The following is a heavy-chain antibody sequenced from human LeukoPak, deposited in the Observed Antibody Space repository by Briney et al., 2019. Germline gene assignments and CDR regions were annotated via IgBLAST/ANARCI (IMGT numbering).Heavy chain of an antibody. J-gene: IGHJ6*02. CDR1: GGTFSSYA. CDR3: ARDKVVSYSSGWSHYGMDV. V-gene: IGHV1-69*13. Sequence: VASVKVSCKASGGTFSSYAISWVRQAPGQGLEWMGGIIPIFGTANYAQKFQGRVTITADESTSTAYMELSSLRSEDTAVYCCARDKVVSYSSGWSHYGMDVWGQGTTVTVSS. CDR2: IIPIFGTA. D-gene: IGHD6-19*01.